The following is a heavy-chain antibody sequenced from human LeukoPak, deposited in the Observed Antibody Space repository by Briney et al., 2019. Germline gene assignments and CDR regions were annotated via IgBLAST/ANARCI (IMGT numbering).Heavy chain of an antibody. D-gene: IGHD5-24*01. CDR3: ARAPPGSDGYNYFGY. CDR1: GFTFSTYW. V-gene: IGHV3-7*04. J-gene: IGHJ4*02. Sequence: NPGGSLRLSCAASGFTFSTYWMSWVRQAPGKGLEWVANIKQDGSEKYYVDSVKGRFSISRDNAKNSLYLQMDSLRAEDTAVYYCARAPPGSDGYNYFGYWGQGTLVTVSS. CDR2: IKQDGSEK.